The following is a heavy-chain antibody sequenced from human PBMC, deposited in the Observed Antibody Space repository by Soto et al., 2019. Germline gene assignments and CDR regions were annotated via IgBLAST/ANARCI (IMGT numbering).Heavy chain of an antibody. J-gene: IGHJ4*02. CDR3: AKGGPYYYDSSGSISPLDY. CDR1: GFTFSNYA. D-gene: IGHD3-22*01. CDR2: VTSGGST. V-gene: IGHV3-23*01. Sequence: EVQLLESGGGLVQPGGSLRLSCAASGFTFSNYAMSWVRQAPGKGLEWVSGVTSGGSTHYADSVRGRFTISRDNSKNTVYLQMNSLRADDTAVYYSAKGGPYYYDSSGSISPLDYWGQGTLVTVSS.